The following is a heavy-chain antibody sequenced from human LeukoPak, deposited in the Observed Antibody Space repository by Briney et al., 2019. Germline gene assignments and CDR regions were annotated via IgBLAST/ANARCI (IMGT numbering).Heavy chain of an antibody. Sequence: EASVKVSSKAPGYTFTSYGISWVRQAPGQGLEWMGWISAYNGNTNYAQKLQGRVTMTTDTSPRTACMELRSPRSDATAVYYCAMTYIYDSSGYLGDWGQGTLVTVSS. CDR2: ISAYNGNT. V-gene: IGHV1-18*01. J-gene: IGHJ4*02. D-gene: IGHD3-22*01. CDR1: GYTFTSYG. CDR3: AMTYIYDSSGYLGD.